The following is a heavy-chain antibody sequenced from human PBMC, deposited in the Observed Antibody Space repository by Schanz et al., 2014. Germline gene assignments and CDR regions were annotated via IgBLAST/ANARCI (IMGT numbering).Heavy chain of an antibody. CDR3: ARDGAGRAPDAFDI. D-gene: IGHD1-26*01. V-gene: IGHV3-74*03. Sequence: EVRLVESGGGLVQSGGSLRLSCAASGFTFSSYWMHWVRQAPGKGLVWVSRINSDDTTKTYADPVKGRFTISRDNGEDTTYLQMNSLRVEDTGVYYCARDGAGRAPDAFDIGGQGTMVTVSS. CDR2: INSDDTTK. CDR1: GFTFSSYW. J-gene: IGHJ3*02.